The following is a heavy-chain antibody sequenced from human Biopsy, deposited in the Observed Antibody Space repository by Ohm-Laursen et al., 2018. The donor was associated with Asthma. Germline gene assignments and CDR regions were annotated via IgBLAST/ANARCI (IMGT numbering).Heavy chain of an antibody. J-gene: IGHJ6*02. CDR2: THHSGYT. D-gene: IGHD1-26*01. Sequence: GTLSLTCTVSGVSIRSYYWTWTRQPPGKGLEWIGDTHHSGYTNYNPSLSSRLTLSVDTSKNQFSLRLTSVTAADTAVYYCARGSSSRLSQWELLVSGGKRAHSYYGMDVWGQGTTVTVSS. V-gene: IGHV4-59*12. CDR3: ARGSSSRLSQWELLVSGGKRAHSYYGMDV. CDR1: GVSIRSYY.